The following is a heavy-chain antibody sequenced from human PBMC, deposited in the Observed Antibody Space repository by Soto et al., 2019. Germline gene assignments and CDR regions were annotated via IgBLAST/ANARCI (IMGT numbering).Heavy chain of an antibody. V-gene: IGHV4-34*01. Sequence: SETLSLTCAVYGGSFSGYNWTWIRQPPGTGLEWIGEINHSGSTNYNPYLNSRVTLFVDTSKNQFFLKLTSVTSADTVVYYCARDKITGLFDFWGQGTLVTVSS. CDR2: INHSGST. CDR1: GGSFSGYN. J-gene: IGHJ4*02. CDR3: ARDKITGLFDF. D-gene: IGHD2-8*02.